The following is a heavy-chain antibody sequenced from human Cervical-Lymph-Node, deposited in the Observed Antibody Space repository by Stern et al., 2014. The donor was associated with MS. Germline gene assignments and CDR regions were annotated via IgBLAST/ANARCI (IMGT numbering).Heavy chain of an antibody. D-gene: IGHD6-6*01. CDR1: GFTFTTYA. CDR3: APRGSSYYFDY. J-gene: IGHJ4*02. Sequence: EVHLVESGGDLVQPGGSLRLSCAASGFTFTTYAMSWVRQAPGKGLEWVSTISNTGAATYYADSVKGRFTIFRDNSKNTLYLRINGVRADDTAVYYCAPRGSSYYFDYWGLGTLVTVSS. V-gene: IGHV3-23*04. CDR2: ISNTGAAT.